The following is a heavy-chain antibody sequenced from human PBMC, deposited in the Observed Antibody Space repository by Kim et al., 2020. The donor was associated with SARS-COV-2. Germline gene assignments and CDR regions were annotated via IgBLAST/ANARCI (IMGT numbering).Heavy chain of an antibody. Sequence: GGSLRLSCAASGFTFSSYGMHWVRQAPGKGLEWVAVIWYDGSKKYYVHSVKGRFTISRDNSKNTLYLQMNSLRAEDTAVYYCANGGSSSSWAHLYWGQGTLVIVFS. CDR2: IWYDGSKK. CDR1: GFTFSSYG. D-gene: IGHD2-2*01. CDR3: ANGGSSSSWAHLY. V-gene: IGHV3-33*06. J-gene: IGHJ4*02.